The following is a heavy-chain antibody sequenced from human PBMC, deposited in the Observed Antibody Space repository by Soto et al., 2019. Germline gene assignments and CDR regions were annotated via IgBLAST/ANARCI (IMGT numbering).Heavy chain of an antibody. V-gene: IGHV3-30*18. CDR1: GFTFSSYG. CDR3: AKGPGHYDYPDAFHX. J-gene: IGHJ3*02. D-gene: IGHD3-22*01. CDR2: ISYDGSNK. Sequence: GGSLRLSCAASGFTFSSYGMHWVRQAPGKGLEWVAVISYDGSNKYYAYSVKGRFTISRDNSKNTLYLQMNSLRAEDTAVYYCAKGPGHYDYPDAFHXWGQGTMLTVS.